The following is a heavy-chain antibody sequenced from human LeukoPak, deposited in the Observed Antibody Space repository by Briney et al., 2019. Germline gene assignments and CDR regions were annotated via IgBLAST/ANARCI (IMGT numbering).Heavy chain of an antibody. CDR1: GGTFGSYV. V-gene: IGHV1-69*13. J-gene: IGHJ5*02. CDR2: ILPIFGTA. Sequence: SLKVSCKTSGGTFGSYVISWVRHAPGQGLDWMGGILPIFGTADYAQKFQGRVTITADESTNTAYMELKSLTSEDTAVYYCARDRGGLDPWGQGTLVTVSS. CDR3: ARDRGGLDP. D-gene: IGHD4-23*01.